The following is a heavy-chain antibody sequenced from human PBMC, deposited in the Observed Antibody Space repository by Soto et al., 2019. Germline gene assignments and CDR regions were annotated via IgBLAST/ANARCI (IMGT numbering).Heavy chain of an antibody. V-gene: IGHV4-38-2*02. CDR1: GYSISSGYY. CDR3: ARDGGDY. J-gene: IGHJ4*02. Sequence: SETLSLTCTVSGYSISSGYYWGWIRQPPGKGLEWMGSIYHSGSTYYNPSLKIRVTISVDTTKNQFSLKLSSVTAADTAVYYCARDGGDYWGQGTLVTVSS. D-gene: IGHD3-16*01. CDR2: IYHSGST.